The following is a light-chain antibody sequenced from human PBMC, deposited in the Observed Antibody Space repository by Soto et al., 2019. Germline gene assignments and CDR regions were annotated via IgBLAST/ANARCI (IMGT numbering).Light chain of an antibody. CDR1: SSDVGGYNY. CDR3: SSYAGSNNLGV. J-gene: IGLJ2*01. CDR2: EVS. Sequence: QSALTQPPAASGSPGQSVTIYCTGTSSDVGGYNYVSWYQQHPGKAPKLMIYEVSKRPSGVPDRFSGSKSGNTASLTVSGLHAEDEADYYCSSYAGSNNLGVFGGGTKVTVL. V-gene: IGLV2-8*01.